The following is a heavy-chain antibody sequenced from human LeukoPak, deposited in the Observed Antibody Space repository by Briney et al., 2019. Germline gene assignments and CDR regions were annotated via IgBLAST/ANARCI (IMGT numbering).Heavy chain of an antibody. J-gene: IGHJ5*02. CDR1: GDSVSSNSVT. Sequence: SQTLSLTCAISGDSVSSNSVTWNWVRQSPSRGLEWLGRTYYRSTWYNDYAVSVRDRITVNPDTSKNQFSLHLNSVTPEDTAVYYCARRLTQYDCFDPWGQGILVTVSS. V-gene: IGHV6-1*01. CDR2: TYYRSTWYN. D-gene: IGHD2-2*01. CDR3: ARRLTQYDCFDP.